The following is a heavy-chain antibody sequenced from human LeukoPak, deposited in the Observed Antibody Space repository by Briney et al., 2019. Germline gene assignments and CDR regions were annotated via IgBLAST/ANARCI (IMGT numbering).Heavy chain of an antibody. J-gene: IGHJ4*02. CDR1: GGSISSGGYS. Sequence: SETLSLTCAVSGGSISSGGYSWSWIRQPPGEGLEWIGYIYHSGSTYYNPSLKSRVTISVDRSKNQFSLKLSSVTAADTAVYYCARAPYYGDYLDYWGQGTLVTVSS. CDR3: ARAPYYGDYLDY. V-gene: IGHV4-30-2*01. CDR2: IYHSGST. D-gene: IGHD4-17*01.